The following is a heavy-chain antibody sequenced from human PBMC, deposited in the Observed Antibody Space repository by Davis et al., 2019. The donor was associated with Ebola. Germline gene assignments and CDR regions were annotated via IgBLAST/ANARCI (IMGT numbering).Heavy chain of an antibody. J-gene: IGHJ6*03. CDR3: ASSDSGSYGDYYYYYMDV. D-gene: IGHD1-26*01. V-gene: IGHV1-69*13. CDR1: GGTFSSYA. CDR2: IIPIFGTA. Sequence: SVKVSCKASGGTFSSYAISWVRQAPGQGLEWMGGIIPIFGTANYAQKFQGRVTITADESTSTAYMELSNLRSEDTAVYYCASSDSGSYGDYYYYYMDVWGKGTTVIVSS.